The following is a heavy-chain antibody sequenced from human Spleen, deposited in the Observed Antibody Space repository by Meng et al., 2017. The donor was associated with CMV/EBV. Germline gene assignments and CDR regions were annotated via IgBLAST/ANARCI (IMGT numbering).Heavy chain of an antibody. CDR1: GGTFNSYS. D-gene: IGHD5-24*01. Sequence: CKDSGGTFNSYSIGWVRQAPGQGLEWMGRIIPIFGAPNYAQDFQGRVTITTDDSKTTAYMELSTLTSEDTAVYYCASGDGYNHNFDSWGQGTLVTVSS. CDR2: IIPIFGAP. CDR3: ASGDGYNHNFDS. V-gene: IGHV1-69*05. J-gene: IGHJ4*02.